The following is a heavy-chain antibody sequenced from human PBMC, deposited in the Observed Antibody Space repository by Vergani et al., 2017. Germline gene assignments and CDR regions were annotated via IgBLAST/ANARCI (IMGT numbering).Heavy chain of an antibody. D-gene: IGHD6-6*01. Sequence: QLQLQESGPGLVKPSETLSLTCTVSGGSISSSSYYWGWIRQPPGRGLEWIGSIYYSGSTYYNPSLKSRVTISVDTSKNQFSLKLCSVTAADTVVYYCARLLGSSSGGDYWGQGTLVTVSS. J-gene: IGHJ4*02. CDR3: ARLLGSSSGGDY. V-gene: IGHV4-39*01. CDR2: IYYSGST. CDR1: GGSISSSSYY.